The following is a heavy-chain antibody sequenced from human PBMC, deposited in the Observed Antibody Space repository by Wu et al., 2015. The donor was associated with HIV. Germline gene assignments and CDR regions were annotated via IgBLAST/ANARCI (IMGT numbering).Heavy chain of an antibody. CDR1: RYTFTGYY. CDR2: MNPNSGAT. CDR3: ARGPQWLGHYMDV. V-gene: IGHV1-2*02. J-gene: IGHJ6*03. D-gene: IGHD6-19*01. Sequence: QVQLVQSGAEVKKPGASVKVSCKASRYTFTGYYMHWVRQAPGQGLEWMGWMNPNSGATNFAQKFQGRVTMTRDTSISTAYMELSRLISDDTAVYYCARGPQWLGHYMDVWGKGTTVTVSS.